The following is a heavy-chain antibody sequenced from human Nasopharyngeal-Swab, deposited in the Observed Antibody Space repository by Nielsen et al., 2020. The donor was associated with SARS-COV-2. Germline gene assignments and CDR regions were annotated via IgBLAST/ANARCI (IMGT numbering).Heavy chain of an antibody. Sequence: GESLKISCAASGFTFSSYAMHWVRQAPGEGLEYVSVISSSGGSTYYANSVKGRFTISRDNSKNTLYLQMGSLRAEDMAVYYCARGDANCGGDCYDSWGQGTLVTVSS. CDR1: GFTFSSYA. J-gene: IGHJ4*02. V-gene: IGHV3-64*01. CDR3: ARGDANCGGDCYDS. D-gene: IGHD2-21*01. CDR2: ISSSGGST.